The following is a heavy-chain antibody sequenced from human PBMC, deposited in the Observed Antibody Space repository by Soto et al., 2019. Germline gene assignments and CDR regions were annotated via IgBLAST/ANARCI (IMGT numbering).Heavy chain of an antibody. D-gene: IGHD4-17*01. J-gene: IGHJ4*02. CDR2: ILDDGSDH. CDR3: AIDDDYGDNGFDY. Sequence: QVQLVESGGGVVQPGRSLRLSCAASGFTFSRYGMHWVRQAPGKGLEWVAVILDDGSDHNYVDSVKGRFTISRDNSKNSLYLQMNSLRAEDTAVYYCAIDDDYGDNGFDYWGQGTLVTVSS. V-gene: IGHV3-33*01. CDR1: GFTFSRYG.